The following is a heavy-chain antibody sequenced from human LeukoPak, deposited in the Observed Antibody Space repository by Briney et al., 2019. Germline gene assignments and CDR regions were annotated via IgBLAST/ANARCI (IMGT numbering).Heavy chain of an antibody. CDR2: IKSKTDGEAT. CDR1: GFTFTNAW. V-gene: IGHV3-15*01. CDR3: ARLLWFGESLRGMDV. J-gene: IGHJ6*02. Sequence: GGSLRLSCVDSGFTFTNAWMSWVRQAPGKGLEWIGRIKSKTDGEATNYAEPVRGRFTISRDDSKSAVYLQMNSLRAEDTAVYYCARLLWFGESLRGMDVWGQGTTVTVSS. D-gene: IGHD3-10*01.